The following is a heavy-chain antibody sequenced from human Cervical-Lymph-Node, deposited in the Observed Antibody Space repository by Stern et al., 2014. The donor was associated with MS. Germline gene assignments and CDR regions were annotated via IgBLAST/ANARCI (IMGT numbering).Heavy chain of an antibody. CDR1: GFTFSGYG. J-gene: IGHJ4*02. D-gene: IGHD2-15*01. CDR2: IWSDGSNP. Sequence: VQLVESGGGVVQPGKSLRLSCVASGFTFSGYGMHWVRQAPGKGLEWVAFIWSDGSNPSYADSVQGRFTIARDNLQNTLHLHMNNVTAADTARYYCARGRNVVVNYYFDYWGQGSLVTVSS. CDR3: ARGRNVVVNYYFDY. V-gene: IGHV3-33*01.